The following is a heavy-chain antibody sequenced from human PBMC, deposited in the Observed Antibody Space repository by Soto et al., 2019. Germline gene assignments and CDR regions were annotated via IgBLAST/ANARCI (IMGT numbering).Heavy chain of an antibody. J-gene: IGHJ4*02. D-gene: IGHD1-26*01. CDR1: GYTFTIYA. Sequence: ASVKVSCEACGYTFTIYAMHGVRQAPGQRLEWMGWINAGNGNTKYSQKFQGRVTITRDTSASTAYMELSSLGSEDTAVYYCASDFTGSYLGLDYWGRGTLVTVST. CDR2: INAGNGNT. V-gene: IGHV1-3*01. CDR3: ASDFTGSYLGLDY.